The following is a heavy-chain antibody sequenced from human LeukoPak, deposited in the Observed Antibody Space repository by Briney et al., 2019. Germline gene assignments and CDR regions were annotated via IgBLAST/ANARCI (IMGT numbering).Heavy chain of an antibody. V-gene: IGHV3-30-3*01. J-gene: IGHJ4*02. Sequence: GRSLRLSCAASGFTFSSYAMHWVRRAPGKGLEWVAVISYDGSNKYYADSVKGRFTISRDNSKNTLYLQMNSLRAEDTAVYYCASSRFIGGYSYGFDYWGQGTLVTVSS. CDR1: GFTFSSYA. D-gene: IGHD5-18*01. CDR3: ASSRFIGGYSYGFDY. CDR2: ISYDGSNK.